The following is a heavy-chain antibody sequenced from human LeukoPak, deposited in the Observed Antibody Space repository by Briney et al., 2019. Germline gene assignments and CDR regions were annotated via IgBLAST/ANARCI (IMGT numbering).Heavy chain of an antibody. J-gene: IGHJ4*02. CDR3: ARGPLDSGYTYFDY. CDR2: FSYSGNT. V-gene: IGHV4-59*02. CDR1: GASVSTYY. Sequence: PSETLSLTCTVSGASVSTYYWSWIRQPPGKGLEWIGYFSYSGNTNYHPSLKSRVTISVDTSKNQFSLKLSSVTAADTAVYYCARGPLDSGYTYFDYWGQGTLVSVAS. D-gene: IGHD5-12*01.